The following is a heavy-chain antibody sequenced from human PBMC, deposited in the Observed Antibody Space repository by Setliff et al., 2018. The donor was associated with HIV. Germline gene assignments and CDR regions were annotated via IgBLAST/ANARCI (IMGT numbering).Heavy chain of an antibody. CDR2: FDPEDDET. V-gene: IGHV1-24*01. CDR3: ARDQVYWQQLLFDY. CDR1: GYTLSELS. D-gene: IGHD6-13*01. Sequence: EASVKVSCKVSGYTLSELSMHWVRQAPGNGLEWMGGFDPEDDETSYAQKFQGRVTMTRDTSTSTVYMELSSLRSEDTAVYYCARDQVYWQQLLFDYWGQGTLVTVSS. J-gene: IGHJ4*02.